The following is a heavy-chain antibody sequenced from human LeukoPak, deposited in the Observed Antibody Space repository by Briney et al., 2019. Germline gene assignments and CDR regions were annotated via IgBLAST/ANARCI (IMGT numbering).Heavy chain of an antibody. CDR1: GFAFSSYA. CDR3: AKELVVAATQQYNWFDP. D-gene: IGHD2-15*01. CDR2: ISGSGGST. J-gene: IGHJ5*02. Sequence: GGSLRLSCAASGFAFSSYAMSWVRQAPGKGLEWVSAISGSGGSTYYADSVKGRFTISRDNSKNTLYLQMNSLRAEDTAVYYCAKELVVAATQQYNWFDPWGQGTLVTVSS. V-gene: IGHV3-23*01.